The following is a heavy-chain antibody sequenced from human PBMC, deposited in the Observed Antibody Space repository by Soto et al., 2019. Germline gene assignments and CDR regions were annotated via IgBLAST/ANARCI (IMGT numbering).Heavy chain of an antibody. J-gene: IGHJ3*01. D-gene: IGHD5-12*01. V-gene: IGHV3-21*01. CDR1: GFTFSSYS. CDR2: VSTSSSYI. CDR3: ARDIRSGYADYAFDV. Sequence: GGSLRLSCAASGFTFSSYSMNWVRQAPGQGLEWVSSVSTSSSYIYYADSVKGRFTISRDNAKNSLFLQMNSLRAEDTAVYYCARDIRSGYADYAFDVWGQGTMVTVSS.